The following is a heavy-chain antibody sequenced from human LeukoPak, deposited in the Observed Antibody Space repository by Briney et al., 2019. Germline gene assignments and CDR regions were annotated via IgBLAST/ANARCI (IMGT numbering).Heavy chain of an antibody. CDR1: GFSVSSNY. CDR2: IYSDGRI. D-gene: IGHD3-22*01. CDR3: AIDLLRSSGFY. V-gene: IGHV3-53*01. J-gene: IGHJ4*02. Sequence: AGSLSLSCAASGFSVSSNYMSWVRQAPGKGLEWASVIYSDGRIYYADSVKGQITITRNTSSNTLFLPMNSLRDAHTAVYYCAIDLLRSSGFYWGQGTLVTVSS.